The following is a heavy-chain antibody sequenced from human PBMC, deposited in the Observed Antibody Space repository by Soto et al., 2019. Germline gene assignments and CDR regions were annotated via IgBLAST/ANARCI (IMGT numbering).Heavy chain of an antibody. D-gene: IGHD2-2*01. V-gene: IGHV1-18*01. Sequence: QVPLVQSGAEVKKPGASVKVSCQASGYTFGIYGLTWVRQAPGQGPEWMGWISPSSGRTKYAQKFQGRVTMTTQTSTNTAHMELRRLTSDDTAVYYCARESVCSGTSCPWDYWGQGTLVTVSS. CDR3: ARESVCSGTSCPWDY. J-gene: IGHJ4*02. CDR1: GYTFGIYG. CDR2: ISPSSGRT.